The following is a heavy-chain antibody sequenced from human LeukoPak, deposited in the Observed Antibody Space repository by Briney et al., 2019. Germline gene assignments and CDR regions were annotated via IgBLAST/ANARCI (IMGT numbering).Heavy chain of an antibody. CDR3: ARVRGIAVAGIGWANHDAFDI. V-gene: IGHV3-33*01. D-gene: IGHD6-19*01. J-gene: IGHJ3*02. CDR2: IWYDGSNK. Sequence: PGRSLRLSCAASGFTFSSYGMHWVRQAPSKGLEWVAVIWYDGSNKYYADSVKGRFTISRDNSKNTLYLQMNSLRAGDTAVYYCARVRGIAVAGIGWANHDAFDIWGQGTMVTVSS. CDR1: GFTFSSYG.